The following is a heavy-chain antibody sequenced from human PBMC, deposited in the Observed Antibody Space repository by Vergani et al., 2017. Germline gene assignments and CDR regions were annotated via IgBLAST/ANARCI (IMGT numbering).Heavy chain of an antibody. CDR1: GGTFSSYA. D-gene: IGHD4-17*01. CDR3: ARGPLPDYGDYEVYAFDI. J-gene: IGHJ3*02. V-gene: IGHV1-69*12. Sequence: QVQLVQSGAEVKKPGSSVKVSCKASGGTFSSYAISWVRQAPGQGLEWMGGIIPIFGTANYAQKFQGRVTITADESTSTAYMELISLRAEDTAVYYCARGPLPDYGDYEVYAFDIWGQGTMVTVSS. CDR2: IIPIFGTA.